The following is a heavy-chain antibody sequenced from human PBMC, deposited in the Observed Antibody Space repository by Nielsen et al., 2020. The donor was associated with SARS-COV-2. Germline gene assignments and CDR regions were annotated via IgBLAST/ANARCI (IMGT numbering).Heavy chain of an antibody. CDR3: ARGVVATISGAYYYYGMDV. V-gene: IGHV1-69*01. Sequence: WVRQAPGQGLEWMGGIIPIFGTANYAQKFQGRVTITADESTSTVYMELTRLRSEDTAVYYCARGVVATISGAYYYYGMDVWGQGSTVTVSS. J-gene: IGHJ6*02. D-gene: IGHD5-12*01. CDR2: IIPIFGTA.